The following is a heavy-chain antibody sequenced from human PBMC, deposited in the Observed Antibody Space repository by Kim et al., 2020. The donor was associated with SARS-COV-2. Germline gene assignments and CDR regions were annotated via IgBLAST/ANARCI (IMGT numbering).Heavy chain of an antibody. J-gene: IGHJ3*02. CDR3: ARELAGDYGDSHAFDI. CDR2: IYYSGST. CDR1: GGSISSYY. V-gene: IGHV4-59*01. Sequence: SETLSLTCTVSGGSISSYYWSWIRQPPGKGLEWIGYIYYSGSTNYNPSLKSRVTISVDTSKNQFSLKLSSVTAADTAVYYCARELAGDYGDSHAFDIWGQGTMVTVSS. D-gene: IGHD4-17*01.